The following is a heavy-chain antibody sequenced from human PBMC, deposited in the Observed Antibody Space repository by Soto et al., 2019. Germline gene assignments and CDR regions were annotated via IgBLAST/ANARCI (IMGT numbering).Heavy chain of an antibody. CDR1: GFTFSSYA. CDR3: ARDRVIQLWLRPHYYYGMDV. J-gene: IGHJ6*02. CDR2: IWYDGSNK. V-gene: IGHV3-33*08. Sequence: PGGSLRLSCAASGFTFSSYAMSWVRQAPGKGLEWVAVIWYDGSNKYYADSVKGRFTISRDNSKNTLYLQMNSLRAEDTAVYYCARDRVIQLWLRPHYYYGMDVWGQGTTVTVSS. D-gene: IGHD5-18*01.